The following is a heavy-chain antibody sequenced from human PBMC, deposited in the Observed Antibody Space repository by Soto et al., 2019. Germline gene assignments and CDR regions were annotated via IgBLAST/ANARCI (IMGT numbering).Heavy chain of an antibody. CDR1: GFTFSTYP. CDR2: IGGSGGST. CDR3: AKRDAAAGADDY. J-gene: IGHJ4*02. D-gene: IGHD6-13*01. Sequence: GGSLRLSCAASGFTFSTYPMSWVRQAPGMGLEWVSLIGGSGGSTYYADSVKGRFTISRDNSKNTLYMQMNSLRAEDTAVYYCAKRDAAAGADDYWGQGTLVTVSS. V-gene: IGHV3-23*01.